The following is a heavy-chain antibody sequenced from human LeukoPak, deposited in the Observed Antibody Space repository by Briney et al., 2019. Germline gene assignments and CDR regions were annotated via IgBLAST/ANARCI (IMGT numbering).Heavy chain of an antibody. V-gene: IGHV4-59*08. CDR3: AGRGQRYFRD. CDR1: ADSTTSGY. J-gene: IGHJ1*01. CDR2: IYGIENT. Sequence: SETLSLTCNLTADSTTSGYWSWIRQSPGKGLEWIGYIYGIENTDYNPSLKSRVTLSLDTSKNQLSLKLTAVSAADTAVYYCAGRGQRYFRDWGQGTLVTVSS.